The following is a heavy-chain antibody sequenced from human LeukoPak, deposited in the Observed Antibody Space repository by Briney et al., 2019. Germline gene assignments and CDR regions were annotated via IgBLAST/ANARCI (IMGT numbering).Heavy chain of an antibody. Sequence: GGSPRLSCAASGFTFSSYAMSWVRQAPGKGLEWVSRISGGGGTTYYADSVKGRFTISRDNSKNTLYLQMSSLRAEDTAVYYCAKSGGYYGNSAWGDYWGQGTRVTVSS. D-gene: IGHD4-23*01. V-gene: IGHV3-23*01. CDR1: GFTFSSYA. CDR2: ISGGGGTT. CDR3: AKSGGYYGNSAWGDY. J-gene: IGHJ4*02.